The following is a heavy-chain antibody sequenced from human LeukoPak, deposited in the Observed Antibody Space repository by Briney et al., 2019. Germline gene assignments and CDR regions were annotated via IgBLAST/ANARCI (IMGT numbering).Heavy chain of an antibody. V-gene: IGHV3-48*01. Sequence: GGSLRLSCAASGFTFSSYSMKWVRQAPGKGLEWVSYISSRSSTIYYADSVKGRFAISRDNAKNSLYLQMNSLRAEDTAVYYCARGGTAWYTFDYWGQGTLVTVSS. CDR3: ARGGTAWYTFDY. CDR1: GFTFSSYS. J-gene: IGHJ4*02. D-gene: IGHD6-13*01. CDR2: ISSRSSTI.